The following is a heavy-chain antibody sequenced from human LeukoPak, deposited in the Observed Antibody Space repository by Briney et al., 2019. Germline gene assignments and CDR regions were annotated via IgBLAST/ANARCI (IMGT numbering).Heavy chain of an antibody. CDR2: ISSSGSTI. CDR1: GFTFSIHE. CDR3: ARGALACSSTSCYGAFDI. D-gene: IGHD2-2*01. V-gene: IGHV3-48*03. J-gene: IGHJ3*02. Sequence: GGSLRLSCAASGFTFSIHEMNWVRQAPGKGLEWVSYISSSGSTIYYADSVKGRFTISRDNDKNSLYLQMNSLRAGDTAVYYCARGALACSSTSCYGAFDIWGQGTMVTVSS.